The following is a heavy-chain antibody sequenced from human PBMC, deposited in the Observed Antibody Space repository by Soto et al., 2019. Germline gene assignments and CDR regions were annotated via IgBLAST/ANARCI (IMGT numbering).Heavy chain of an antibody. V-gene: IGHV4-34*01. CDR2: INHSGST. D-gene: IGHD3-16*02. Sequence: QVQLQQWGAGLLKPSETLSLTCAVYGGSFSGYYWSWIRQPPGKGLEWIGEINHSGSTNYNPSLKSRVTISGDTSRDQFSLKLSSVTAADTAVDYCARGRSPYYDYVWGSYRTGYYFDYWGQGTLVTVSS. CDR3: ARGRSPYYDYVWGSYRTGYYFDY. J-gene: IGHJ4*02. CDR1: GGSFSGYY.